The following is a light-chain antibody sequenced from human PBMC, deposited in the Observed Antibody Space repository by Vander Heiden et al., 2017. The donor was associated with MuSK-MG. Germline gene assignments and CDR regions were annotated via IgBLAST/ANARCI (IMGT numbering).Light chain of an antibody. V-gene: IGKV1-39*01. Sequence: DIQMTDSPSSLSASVGDRVTITCRASQSISSYLNWYQQKPGKAPKLLIYAASSLQSGVPSRFSGSGSGTDFTLTISRLQPEDFATYYCQQSYSTSSTFGQGTKVEIK. CDR1: QSISSY. J-gene: IGKJ1*01. CDR2: AAS. CDR3: QQSYSTSST.